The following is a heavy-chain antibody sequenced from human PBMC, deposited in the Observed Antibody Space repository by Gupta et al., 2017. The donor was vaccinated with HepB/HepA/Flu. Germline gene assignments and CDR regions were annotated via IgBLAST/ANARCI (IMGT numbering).Heavy chain of an antibody. CDR1: EFTVLNHL. CDR2: IYSNGDA. V-gene: IGHV3-53*01. J-gene: IGHJ4*02. D-gene: IGHD1-26*01. CDR3: ARKTDTRVGGDY. Sequence: EVQLVQSGGGLIQPGGSLRLSCAASEFTVLNHLMYWVRLPPGKGPEWVPLIYSNGDASYADSVRARFTISRDKSKNTLYLQMNSLRAEDTAMYFCARKTDTRVGGDYWGQGTLVTVSS.